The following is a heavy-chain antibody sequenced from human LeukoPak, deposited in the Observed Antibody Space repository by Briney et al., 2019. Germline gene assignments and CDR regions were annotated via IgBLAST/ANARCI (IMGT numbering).Heavy chain of an antibody. D-gene: IGHD5-12*01. CDR3: AGGSRGYFDY. V-gene: IGHV3-72*01. J-gene: IGHJ4*02. Sequence: GGSLRLSCAASGFTFSVLHIDWVRQAPGKGLEWVGRIRNKATSYTTEYAASVKGRFTISGDDSKNSVYLQMNNLQTEDTAVYYCAGGSRGYFDYWGQGTLVTVSS. CDR2: IRNKATSYTT. CDR1: GFTFSVLH.